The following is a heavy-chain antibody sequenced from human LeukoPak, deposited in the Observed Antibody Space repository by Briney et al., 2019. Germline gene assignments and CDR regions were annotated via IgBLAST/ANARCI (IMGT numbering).Heavy chain of an antibody. J-gene: IGHJ4*02. V-gene: IGHV3-7*01. Sequence: GGSLRLSCAASGFIFKSYWMSWVRQAPGKGLEWVANIKQDGSEENYVDFVRGRFTISRDNAKKSLYLQMNSLRVEDTAVYYCLRGDRRDYWGQGTLVTVSS. CDR3: LRGDRRDY. CDR2: IKQDGSEE. CDR1: GFIFKSYW.